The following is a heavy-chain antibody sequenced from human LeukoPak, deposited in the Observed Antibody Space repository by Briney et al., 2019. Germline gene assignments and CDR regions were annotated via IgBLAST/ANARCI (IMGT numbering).Heavy chain of an antibody. CDR2: IYYSGST. CDR3: ARADTVTTAYYFDY. D-gene: IGHD4-11*01. V-gene: IGHV4-61*01. J-gene: IGHJ4*02. Sequence: KPSETLSLTCTVSGGSISSSSYYWSWIRQPPGKGLEWIGYIYYSGSTNYNPSLKSRVTISVDTSKNQFSLKLSSVTAADTAVYYCARADTVTTAYYFDYWGQGTLVTVSS. CDR1: GGSISSSSYY.